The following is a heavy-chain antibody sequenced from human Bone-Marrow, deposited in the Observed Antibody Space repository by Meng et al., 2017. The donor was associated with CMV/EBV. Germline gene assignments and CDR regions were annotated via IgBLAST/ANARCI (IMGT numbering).Heavy chain of an antibody. CDR1: GFSISSGYF. CDR3: ARDFRILRGQFDN. D-gene: IGHD1-26*01. Sequence: GSLRLSLTVSGFSISSGYFWGWIRQPPGKGLEWIGNIYHTGSTYYNPSLKSRVTISVDTSKNQLSLRLSSVTAADTAMYYCARDFRILRGQFDNWGQGTLVTVSS. J-gene: IGHJ4*02. CDR2: IYHTGST. V-gene: IGHV4-38-2*02.